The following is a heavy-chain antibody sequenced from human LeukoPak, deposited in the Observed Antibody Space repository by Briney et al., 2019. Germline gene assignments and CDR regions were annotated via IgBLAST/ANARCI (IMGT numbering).Heavy chain of an antibody. D-gene: IGHD3-3*01. J-gene: IGHJ6*02. CDR3: ARDQRAGDFGLMDV. CDR2: IYTSGST. Sequence: SETLSLTCTVSGGSISSYYWSWIRQPAGTGLEWIGRIYTSGSTNYNPSLKSRVTMSVDTSKNQFSLKLSSVTAADTAVYYCARDQRAGDFGLMDVWGQGTTVTVSS. V-gene: IGHV4-4*07. CDR1: GGSISSYY.